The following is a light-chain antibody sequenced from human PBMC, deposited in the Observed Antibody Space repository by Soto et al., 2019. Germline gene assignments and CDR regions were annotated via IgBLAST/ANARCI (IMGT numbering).Light chain of an antibody. CDR2: KAS. Sequence: DIQMTQSPSTLSASVGDRVTITCRASQSISSWFAWYQQKPGKAPKLLIYKASSLESGGPSRFSGSGSGTEFTLTISSLQPDDFATYYCQQYNSYPITFGQGTRLEIK. V-gene: IGKV1-5*03. CDR3: QQYNSYPIT. J-gene: IGKJ5*01. CDR1: QSISSW.